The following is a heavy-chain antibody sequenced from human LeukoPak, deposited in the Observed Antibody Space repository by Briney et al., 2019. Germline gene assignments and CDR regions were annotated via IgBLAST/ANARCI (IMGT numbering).Heavy chain of an antibody. J-gene: IGHJ5*02. V-gene: IGHV4-59*08. CDR3: ARFVRGSWFDP. CDR1: GGSISSYY. D-gene: IGHD3-10*02. Sequence: PSETLSLTCTVSGGSISSYYWSWIRQPPGKGLEWIGYISDSGSTDYSPSLRSRVTISVDTSKNELSLKLNSLTAADTAVYYCARFVRGSWFDPWGQGTLVTVSS. CDR2: ISDSGST.